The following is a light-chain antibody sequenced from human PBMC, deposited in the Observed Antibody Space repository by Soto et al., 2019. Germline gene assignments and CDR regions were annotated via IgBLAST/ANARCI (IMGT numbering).Light chain of an antibody. J-gene: IGKJ4*01. CDR1: ERISNW. V-gene: IGKV1-5*03. Sequence: DRVTITCRASERISNWLAWYQQKPGKAPKLLIFKASNLERGVPSRFSGSGSGTECTLTINSLQPDDFATYSCQQYTTYPLTFGRGTKVEIK. CDR3: QQYTTYPLT. CDR2: KAS.